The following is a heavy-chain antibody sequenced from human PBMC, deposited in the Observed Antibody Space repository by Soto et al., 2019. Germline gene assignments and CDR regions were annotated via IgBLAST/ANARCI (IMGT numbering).Heavy chain of an antibody. V-gene: IGHV3-21*01. D-gene: IGHD6-13*01. CDR1: GFTFSSYS. CDR3: ARVAAAVGWFAP. Sequence: EVQLVESGGGLVKPGGSLRLSCAASGFTFSSYSMNWVRQAPGKGLEWVSSISSSSSYIYYADSVKGRFTISRDNAKNSLYLQMNSLRAEDTAVYYCARVAAAVGWFAPWGQGTLVTVSS. J-gene: IGHJ5*02. CDR2: ISSSSSYI.